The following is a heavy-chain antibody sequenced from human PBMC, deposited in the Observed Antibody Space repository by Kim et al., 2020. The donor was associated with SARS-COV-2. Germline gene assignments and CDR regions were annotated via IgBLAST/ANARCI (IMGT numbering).Heavy chain of an antibody. J-gene: IGHJ3*02. D-gene: IGHD3-16*01. CDR1: GYSFTNNW. V-gene: IGHV5-51*01. CDR3: ARLFLPVTGGDDAFDI. CDR2: IYPTDSDI. Sequence: GESLKISCKGSGYSFTNNWIGWVRQMPGKGLEWMGIIYPTDSDIKYSPSFQGQVTISADTSISTAYLHWTSLKASDTATYYCARLFLPVTGGDDAFDIWGLGTMVTVSS.